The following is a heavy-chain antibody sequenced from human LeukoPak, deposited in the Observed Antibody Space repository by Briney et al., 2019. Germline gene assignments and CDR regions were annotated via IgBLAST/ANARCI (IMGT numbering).Heavy chain of an antibody. V-gene: IGHV3-23*01. D-gene: IGHD3-10*01. Sequence: GGSLRLSCAASGYNFSAYAMTWVRQAPGKGLEWVSSITNGDESTFYADSVKGRFTISRDNSKNTLYLQMNSLRGEDTAVYYCAIAGVIELTSSSGVRDYWGQGTRVTVSS. J-gene: IGHJ4*02. CDR1: GYNFSAYA. CDR3: AIAGVIELTSSSGVRDY. CDR2: ITNGDEST.